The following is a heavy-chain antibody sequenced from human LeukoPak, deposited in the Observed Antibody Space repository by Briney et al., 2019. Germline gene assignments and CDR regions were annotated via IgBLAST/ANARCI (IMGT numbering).Heavy chain of an antibody. CDR3: ARPIEGYSGSGSWYFDN. D-gene: IGHD3-10*01. V-gene: IGHV3-21*01. J-gene: IGHJ4*02. CDR1: GFTFSSYS. CDR2: ITSISIYI. Sequence: GGSLRLSCAASGFTFSSYSMNWVRQAPGKGLEWVSSITSISIYIYYADSVKGRFTISRDNAKNSLYLQMDSLTAEDTAVYYCARPIEGYSGSGSWYFDNWGQGTLVTVSS.